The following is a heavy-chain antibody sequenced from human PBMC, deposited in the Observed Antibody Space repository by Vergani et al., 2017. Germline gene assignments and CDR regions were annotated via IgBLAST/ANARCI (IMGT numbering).Heavy chain of an antibody. CDR2: ISSSSTI. CDR1: GFTFSSYS. V-gene: IGHV3-48*01. CDR3: ARDLQAGDSSGWYGTYDY. D-gene: IGHD6-19*01. Sequence: EQLVGSGGGLVQPGGSLRLSCAASGFTFSSYSMNWVRQAPGKGLEWVSYISSSSTIYYADSVKGRFTISRDNAKNSLYLQMNSLRAEDTAVYYCARDLQAGDSSGWYGTYDYWGQGTLVTVSS. J-gene: IGHJ4*02.